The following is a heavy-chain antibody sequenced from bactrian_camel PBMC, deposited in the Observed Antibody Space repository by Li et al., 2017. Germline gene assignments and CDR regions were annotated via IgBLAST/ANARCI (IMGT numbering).Heavy chain of an antibody. D-gene: IGHD7*01. V-gene: IGHV3S1*01. CDR1: PDDRRATN. CDR2: ISTGGVPR. Sequence: HVQLVESGGGSVQAGGSLRLSCRVSPDDRRATNMCIEWFRQAPGKAREAVASISTGGVPRVYSDSVKGRFTISKDNDKNTLHLQMNSVQPEDTASYICAGRSKSWVGTCDWRFPYNFYGQGTQVTVS. J-gene: IGHJ4*01.